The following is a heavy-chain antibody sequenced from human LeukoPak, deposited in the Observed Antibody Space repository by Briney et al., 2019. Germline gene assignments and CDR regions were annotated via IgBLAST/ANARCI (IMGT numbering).Heavy chain of an antibody. Sequence: SETLSLTCTVSGGSISSGSYYWSWIRQPAGKGLEWIGRIYTSGSTNYNPSLKSRVTISVDTSKNQFSLKLSSVTAADTAVYYCARDQTYSGSGIYTYFDYWGQGILVTVST. D-gene: IGHD3-10*01. J-gene: IGHJ4*02. CDR3: ARDQTYSGSGIYTYFDY. V-gene: IGHV4-61*02. CDR2: IYTSGST. CDR1: GGSISSGSYY.